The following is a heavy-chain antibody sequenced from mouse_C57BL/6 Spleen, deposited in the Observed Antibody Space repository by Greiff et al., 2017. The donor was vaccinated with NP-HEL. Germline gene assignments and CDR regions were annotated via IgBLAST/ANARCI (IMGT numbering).Heavy chain of an antibody. CDR1: GFTFTDYY. CDR2: IRNKANGYTT. V-gene: IGHV7-3*01. CDR3: AVISYYAMDY. Sequence: EVQGVESGGGLVQPGGSLSLSCAASGFTFTDYYMSWVRQPPGKALEWLGFIRNKANGYTTEYSASVKGRFTISRDNSQRILYLQMNALRAEYSATYYCAVISYYAMDYWGQGTSVTVSA. D-gene: IGHD1-1*01. J-gene: IGHJ4*01.